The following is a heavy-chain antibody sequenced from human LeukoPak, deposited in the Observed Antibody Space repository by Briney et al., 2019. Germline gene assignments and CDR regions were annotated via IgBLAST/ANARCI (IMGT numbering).Heavy chain of an antibody. CDR2: ISYDGSNK. J-gene: IGHJ4*02. CDR1: GFTFSSYA. V-gene: IGHV3-30-3*01. CDR3: ARGPSGYSYGDYYFDY. Sequence: GGSLRLSCAASGFTFSSYAMHWVRQAPGKGLEWVAVISYDGSNKYYADSVKGRFTISRDNSKNTLYLQMNSLRAEDTAVYYCARGPSGYSYGDYYFDYWGQGTLVTVSS. D-gene: IGHD5-18*01.